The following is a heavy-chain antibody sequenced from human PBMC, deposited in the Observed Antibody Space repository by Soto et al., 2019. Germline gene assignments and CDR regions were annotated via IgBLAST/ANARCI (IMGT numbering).Heavy chain of an antibody. D-gene: IGHD2-2*01. Sequence: ASVKVSCKASGYTFTSYGISWVRQAPGQGLEWMGWISAYNGNTNYAQKLQGRVTMTTDTSTSTAYMELRSLRSDDTAVYYCARSGYCSSTWCDEFDYWGQGTLVTVSS. V-gene: IGHV1-18*01. J-gene: IGHJ4*02. CDR3: ARSGYCSSTWCDEFDY. CDR1: GYTFTSYG. CDR2: ISAYNGNT.